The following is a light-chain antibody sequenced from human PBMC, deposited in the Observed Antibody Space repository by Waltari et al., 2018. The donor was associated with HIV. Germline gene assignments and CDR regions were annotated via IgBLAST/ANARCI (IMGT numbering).Light chain of an antibody. CDR2: KAS. J-gene: IGKJ2*03. Sequence: DIQMTQSPSTLSSSVGDRVSITCRASQNISTWLASYQQKPGKAPKLLIYKASTLESEVPSRFSGSGSGTEFTLTISSLQPDDFATYYCQEYKTYSLYSFGQGTKLEIK. CDR3: QEYKTYSLYS. V-gene: IGKV1-5*03. CDR1: QNISTW.